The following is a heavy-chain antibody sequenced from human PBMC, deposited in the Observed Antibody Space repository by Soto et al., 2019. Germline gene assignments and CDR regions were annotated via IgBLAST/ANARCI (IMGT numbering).Heavy chain of an antibody. Sequence: QVQLVQSGAEVKKPGSSVKVSCKASGGTFSSYTISWVRQAPGQGLEWMGRIIPILGIANYAQKFQGRVTITADKSTSTAYMELSSLRSEDTAVYYCARAGIYGDYVGDWGQGTLVTVSS. CDR2: IIPILGIA. D-gene: IGHD4-17*01. J-gene: IGHJ4*02. CDR1: GGTFSSYT. V-gene: IGHV1-69*02. CDR3: ARAGIYGDYVGD.